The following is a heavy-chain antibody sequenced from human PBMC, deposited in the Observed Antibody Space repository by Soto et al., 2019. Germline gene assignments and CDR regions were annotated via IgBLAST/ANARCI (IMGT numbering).Heavy chain of an antibody. J-gene: IGHJ4*02. CDR2: INPNSGGT. V-gene: IGHV1-2*02. CDR1: GYTFTGYY. CDR3: ARGKDYDYVWGSYRSPLDY. D-gene: IGHD3-16*02. Sequence: GASVKVSCNASGYTFTGYYMHWVRQAPGQGLEWMGWINPNSGGTNYAQKFQGRVTMTRDTSISTAYMELSRLRSDDTAVYYCARGKDYDYVWGSYRSPLDYWGQGTLVTVSS.